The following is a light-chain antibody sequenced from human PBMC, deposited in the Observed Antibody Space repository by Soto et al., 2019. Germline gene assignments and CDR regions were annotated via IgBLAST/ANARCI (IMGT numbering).Light chain of an antibody. CDR2: GNS. V-gene: IGLV1-40*01. CDR3: QSYDNSLSGWM. Sequence: QLVLTQPPSVSGAPGQRVTISCTGSSSNIGAGYDVHWYQQFPGTAPKLLIYGNSDRPSGVPDRFSGSKSGTSASLAITGLQAEDEADYYCQSYDNSLSGWMFGGGTQLTVL. J-gene: IGLJ3*02. CDR1: SSNIGAGYD.